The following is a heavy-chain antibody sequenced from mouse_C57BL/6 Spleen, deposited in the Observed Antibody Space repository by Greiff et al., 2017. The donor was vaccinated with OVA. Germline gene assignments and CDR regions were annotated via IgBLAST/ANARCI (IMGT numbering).Heavy chain of an antibody. CDR2: INPNNGGT. CDR3: ARKGGIWPYYFDY. D-gene: IGHD1-1*02. J-gene: IGHJ2*01. CDR1: GYTFTDYY. Sequence: VQLQQSGPELVKPGASVKISCKASGYTFTDYYMNWVKQSHGQSLEWIGDINPNNGGTSYNQKFKGKATLTVDKSSSTAYMELRSLTSEDSAVNYCARKGGIWPYYFDYWGQGTTLTVSS. V-gene: IGHV1-26*01.